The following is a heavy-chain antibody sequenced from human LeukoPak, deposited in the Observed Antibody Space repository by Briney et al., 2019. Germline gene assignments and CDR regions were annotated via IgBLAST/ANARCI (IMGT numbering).Heavy chain of an antibody. V-gene: IGHV4-59*01. J-gene: IGHJ3*02. CDR1: GGSISSYY. CDR2: IYYSGST. Sequence: SETLSLTCTVSGGSISSYYWSWIRQPPGKGLEWIGYIYYSGSTNYNPSLKSRVTISVDTSKNQFSLKLSSVTAADTAVYYCAKLERLNAFDIWGQGQWSPSLQ. D-gene: IGHD1-1*01. CDR3: AKLERLNAFDI.